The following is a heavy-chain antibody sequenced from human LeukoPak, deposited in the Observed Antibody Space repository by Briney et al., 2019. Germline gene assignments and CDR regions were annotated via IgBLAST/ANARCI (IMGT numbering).Heavy chain of an antibody. CDR3: ARDVGYYGSGSYDY. CDR2: ISAYNGNT. CDR1: GYTFTSYG. V-gene: IGHV1-18*01. J-gene: IGHJ4*02. Sequence: ASVKVSCKASGYTFTSYGISWVRQAPGQGLEWMGWISAYNGNTNYAQKLQGRVTMTTDTSTSTAYMELWSLRSDDTAVYYCARDVGYYGSGSYDYWGQGTLVTVSS. D-gene: IGHD3-10*01.